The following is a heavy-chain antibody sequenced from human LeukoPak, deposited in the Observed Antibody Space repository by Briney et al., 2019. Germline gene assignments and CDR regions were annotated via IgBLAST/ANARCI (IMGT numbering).Heavy chain of an antibody. Sequence: SETLSLTCAVSGGSISSNNWWSWVRQPPGKGLEWIAEIYHSGSTNHNPSLKSRVTISVDRSKNQFSLKLSSVTAADTAVYYCARWRRGKIDYWGQGTLVTVSS. CDR3: ARWRRGKIDY. CDR2: IYHSGST. CDR1: GGSISSNNW. J-gene: IGHJ4*02. V-gene: IGHV4-4*02.